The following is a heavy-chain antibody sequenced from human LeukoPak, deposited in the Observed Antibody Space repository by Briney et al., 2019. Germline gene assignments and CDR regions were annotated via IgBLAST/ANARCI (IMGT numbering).Heavy chain of an antibody. CDR1: GGSISNYH. J-gene: IGHJ6*03. D-gene: IGHD3-10*01. V-gene: IGHV4-4*08. CDR3: ARDPLWFDYYYMDV. Sequence: SETLSLTCTVSGGSISNYHWTWIRQSPGKTLEWIGCSHKSGSTHYNPSLRSRVTISVDTSKNQFSLKLSSVTAADTAVYYCARDPLWFDYYYMDVWGKGTTVTVSS. CDR2: SHKSGST.